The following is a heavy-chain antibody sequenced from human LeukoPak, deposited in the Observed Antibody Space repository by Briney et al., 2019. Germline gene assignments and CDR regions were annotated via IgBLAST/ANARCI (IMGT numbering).Heavy chain of an antibody. J-gene: IGHJ5*02. Sequence: GASVKVSCKASGGTFSSYAISWMRQAPGQGLEWMGGIIPIFGTANYAQKFQGRVTITADESTSTAYMELSSLRSEDTAVYYCARDGIAAAGTLLNWFDPWGQGTLVTVSS. D-gene: IGHD6-13*01. CDR1: GGTFSSYA. CDR2: IIPIFGTA. V-gene: IGHV1-69*13. CDR3: ARDGIAAAGTLLNWFDP.